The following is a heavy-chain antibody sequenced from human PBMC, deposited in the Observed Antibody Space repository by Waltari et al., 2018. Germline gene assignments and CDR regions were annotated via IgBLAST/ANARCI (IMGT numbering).Heavy chain of an antibody. CDR3: ARGFCSGGSCHAFDI. D-gene: IGHD2-15*01. CDR1: GYTFTGYF. V-gene: IGHV1-2*06. Sequence: QVQLVQSGDEVKKPGASVKVSCKASGYTFTGYFMHWVRQAPGQGLEWMGRINPNSGGTNYAQKFQGRVTMTRDTSISTAYMELSRLRSDDTAVYYCARGFCSGGSCHAFDIWGQGTMVTVSS. J-gene: IGHJ3*02. CDR2: INPNSGGT.